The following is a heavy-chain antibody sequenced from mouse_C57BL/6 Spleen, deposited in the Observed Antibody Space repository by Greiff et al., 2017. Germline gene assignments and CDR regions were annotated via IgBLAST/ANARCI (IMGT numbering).Heavy chain of an antibody. CDR1: GYTFTSYW. CDR3: TRSPYYSNSHWYFDV. Sequence: VQLQQSGTVLARPGASVKMSCKTSGYTFTSYWMHWVKQRPGQGLEWIGAIYPGNSDTSYNQKFKGKDKLTAVTSASTAYMELSSLTNEDSAVYYCTRSPYYSNSHWYFDVWGTGTTVTVSS. CDR2: IYPGNSDT. V-gene: IGHV1-5*01. D-gene: IGHD2-5*01. J-gene: IGHJ1*03.